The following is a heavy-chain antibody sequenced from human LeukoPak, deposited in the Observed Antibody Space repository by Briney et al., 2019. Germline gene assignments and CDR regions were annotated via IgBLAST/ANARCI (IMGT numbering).Heavy chain of an antibody. D-gene: IGHD2-15*01. V-gene: IGHV3-30-3*01. CDR2: ISYDAAVK. Sequence: GGPLRLSCEVSGFTLRSYAIHWVRQAPGKGLQWVAFISYDAAVKYYADSVRGRFTVSRDNSKNTLSLQMNSLRPEDTAVYYCARDFSTWYSIDYWGRGTLVTVSS. CDR3: ARDFSTWYSIDY. CDR1: GFTLRSYA. J-gene: IGHJ4*02.